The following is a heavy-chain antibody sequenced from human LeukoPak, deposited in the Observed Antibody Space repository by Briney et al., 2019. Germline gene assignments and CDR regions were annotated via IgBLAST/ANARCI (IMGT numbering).Heavy chain of an antibody. CDR3: ATTSPDIVVVPAAEEYVFDI. D-gene: IGHD2-2*01. CDR1: GYTLTELS. J-gene: IGHJ3*02. Sequence: ASVKVSCKVSGYTLTELSIHWVRQAPGKGLEWMGGFDPENDKTIYAQKFRGRVTMTEDTSTDTAYMELSSLRSEDTAVYYCATTSPDIVVVPAAEEYVFDIWGQGTLVTVSS. CDR2: FDPENDKT. V-gene: IGHV1-24*01.